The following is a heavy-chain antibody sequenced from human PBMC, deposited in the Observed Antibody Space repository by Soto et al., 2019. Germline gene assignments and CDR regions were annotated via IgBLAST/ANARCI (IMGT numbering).Heavy chain of an antibody. J-gene: IGHJ3*02. Sequence: GGSLRLSCAASGFTFSIYAMSWVRQAPGKGLEWVSAISDGGGSTYYADSVKGRFTISRDNSKNTVYLQMDSLRAGDTALYYCAKEPSSGWPPEAFDIGGQGTMVNVS. D-gene: IGHD6-19*01. CDR1: GFTFSIYA. V-gene: IGHV3-23*01. CDR2: ISDGGGST. CDR3: AKEPSSGWPPEAFDI.